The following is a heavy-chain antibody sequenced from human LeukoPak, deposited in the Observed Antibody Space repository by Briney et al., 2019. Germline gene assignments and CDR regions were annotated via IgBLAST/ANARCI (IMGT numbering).Heavy chain of an antibody. V-gene: IGHV3-30-3*01. CDR3: ASRRTRHSKVAAAGTFDY. CDR1: GFTFSSYA. D-gene: IGHD6-13*01. J-gene: IGHJ4*02. Sequence: PGGSLRLSCAASGFTFSSYAMHWVRQAPGKGLEWVAVISYDGSNKYYADSVKGRFTISRDNSKNTLYLQMNSLRAEDTAVYYCASRRTRHSKVAAAGTFDYWGQGTLVTVSS. CDR2: ISYDGSNK.